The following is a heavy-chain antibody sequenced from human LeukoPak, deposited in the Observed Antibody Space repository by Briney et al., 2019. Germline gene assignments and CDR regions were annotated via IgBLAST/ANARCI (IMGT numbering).Heavy chain of an antibody. J-gene: IGHJ6*04. CDR2: ITSSRNHM. V-gene: IGHV3-21*01. CDR1: GFTFSNYR. Sequence: GGSLRLSCAASGFTFSNYRVTWVRQAPGKGLEWVSSITSSRNHMYYADSVKGRFTISRDNAKNSLYLQMNSLRADDTAVYYCAKDRRPSTPYCGMPVWGEGTTLTVPS. CDR3: AKDRRPSTPYCGMPV.